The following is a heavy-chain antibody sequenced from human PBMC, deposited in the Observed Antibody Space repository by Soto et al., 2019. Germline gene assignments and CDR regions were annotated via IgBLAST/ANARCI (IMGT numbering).Heavy chain of an antibody. Sequence: EVQLVESGGGLVQPGGSLRLSCVASGFSFSSYWMHWVRQVPGKGLMWVSGVTGGGTSTYYADSVKGRFTISRDNSKNMLYLQINRLRAEDAAVYYCERGYNGWGFDRWGQGTLVTVSS. V-gene: IGHV3-74*01. J-gene: IGHJ5*02. D-gene: IGHD5-12*01. CDR1: GFSFSSYW. CDR2: VTGGGTST. CDR3: ERGYNGWGFDR.